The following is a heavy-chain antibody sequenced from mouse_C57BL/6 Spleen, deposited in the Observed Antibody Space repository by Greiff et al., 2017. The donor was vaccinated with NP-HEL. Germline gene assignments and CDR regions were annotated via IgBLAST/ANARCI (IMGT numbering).Heavy chain of an antibody. CDR2: IWSGGST. CDR1: GFSLTSYG. Sequence: VQLQQSGPGLVQPSQSLSITCTVSGFSLTSYGVHWVRQSPGQGLEWLGVIWSGGSTDYNAAFISRLSISKDNSKSQVFFKMSSLQADDTAIYYCARNSAGTSWFAYWGQGTLVTVSA. D-gene: IGHD4-1*01. CDR3: ARNSAGTSWFAY. V-gene: IGHV2-2*01. J-gene: IGHJ3*01.